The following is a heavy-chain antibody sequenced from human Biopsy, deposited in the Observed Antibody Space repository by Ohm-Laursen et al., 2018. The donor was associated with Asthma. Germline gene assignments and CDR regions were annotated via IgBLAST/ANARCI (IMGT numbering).Heavy chain of an antibody. V-gene: IGHV3-30*18. CDR2: ISFDGSNK. J-gene: IGHJ4*02. D-gene: IGHD1-26*01. Sequence: SSLRLSCAASGFTFSNYRMHWVRQAPGKGLDWVAVISFDGSNKNYTDSVKGRFTISRDNSRNTLHLQMNSLRAEDTAVYYCAKYVFPGWELRRGPDYWGQGTLVTVSS. CDR1: GFTFSNYR. CDR3: AKYVFPGWELRRGPDY.